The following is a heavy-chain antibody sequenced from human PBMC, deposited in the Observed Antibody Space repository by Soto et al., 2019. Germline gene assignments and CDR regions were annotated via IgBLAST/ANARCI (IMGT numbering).Heavy chain of an antibody. CDR3: AHTPLAVGVGCSSTSCYARYFDL. V-gene: IGHV2-5*02. Sequence: QITLKESGPTLVKPTQTLTLTCTFSGFSLSTSGVGVGWIRQPPGKALEWLALIYWDDDKRYSPSLKSRLTITKDTSKNQVVLTMTNMDPVDTATYYCAHTPLAVGVGCSSTSCYARYFDLWGRGTLVTVSS. D-gene: IGHD2-2*01. CDR1: GFSLSTSGVG. J-gene: IGHJ2*01. CDR2: IYWDDDK.